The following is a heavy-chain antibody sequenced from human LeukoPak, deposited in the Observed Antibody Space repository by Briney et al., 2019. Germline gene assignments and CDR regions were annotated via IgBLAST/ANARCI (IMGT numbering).Heavy chain of an antibody. CDR1: GGSFNDYY. V-gene: IGHV4-34*01. J-gene: IGHJ6*03. D-gene: IGHD3-10*01. Sequence: KSSETLSLTCAVYGGSFNDYYWSWLRQPPGKGLEWIGEINHSGITKYNPSLKSRVTISVDTSKNPFSLKLSSVTAADTAVYYCARLYGSGSYYRNYYYYMDVWGKGTTVTISS. CDR2: INHSGIT. CDR3: ARLYGSGSYYRNYYYYMDV.